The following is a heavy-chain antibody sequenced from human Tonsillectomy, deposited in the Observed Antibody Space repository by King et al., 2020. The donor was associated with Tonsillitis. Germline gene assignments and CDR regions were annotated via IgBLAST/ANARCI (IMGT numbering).Heavy chain of an antibody. CDR1: GFTFSSYS. CDR2: ISSSSSAI. Sequence: VQLVESGGGLVQPGGSLRLSSAASGFTFSSYSMNWVRQAPGKGLEWVSYISSSSSAIYYADSMKGRFTISRDNAKNSLYLQMNSLRDEDTAVYYCARDCSTTSCSAWHAFDIWGQGTMVTVSS. J-gene: IGHJ3*02. V-gene: IGHV3-48*02. CDR3: ARDCSTTSCSAWHAFDI. D-gene: IGHD2-2*01.